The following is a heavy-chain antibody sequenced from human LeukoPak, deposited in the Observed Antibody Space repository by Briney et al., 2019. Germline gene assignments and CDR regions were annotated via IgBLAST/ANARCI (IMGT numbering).Heavy chain of an antibody. J-gene: IGHJ4*02. D-gene: IGHD3-10*01. CDR3: ARDFMVRGVIIFDY. V-gene: IGHV1-69*05. Sequence: ASVKVSCRASGGTFSSYAISWVRQAPGQGLEWMGGIIPIFGTANYAQKFQGRVTITTDESTSTAYMELSSLRSEDTAVYYCARDFMVRGVIIFDYWGQGTLVTVSS. CDR1: GGTFSSYA. CDR2: IIPIFGTA.